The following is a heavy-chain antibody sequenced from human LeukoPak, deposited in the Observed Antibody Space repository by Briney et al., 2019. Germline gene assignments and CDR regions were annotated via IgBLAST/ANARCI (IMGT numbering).Heavy chain of an antibody. Sequence: PSETLSLTCTVSGGSISSSSYYWGWIRQPPGKGLEWIGSIYYSGSTYYNPSLKSRVTISVDTSKNQFSLKLSSVTAADTAVYYCARNGPYSSSWYSPFDYWGQGTLVTVSS. D-gene: IGHD6-13*01. CDR2: IYYSGST. CDR3: ARNGPYSSSWYSPFDY. V-gene: IGHV4-39*07. CDR1: GGSISSSSYY. J-gene: IGHJ4*02.